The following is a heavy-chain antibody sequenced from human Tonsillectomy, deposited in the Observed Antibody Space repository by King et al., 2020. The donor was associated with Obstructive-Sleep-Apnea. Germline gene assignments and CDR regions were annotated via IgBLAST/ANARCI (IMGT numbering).Heavy chain of an antibody. CDR3: ARSPQDYIVGATYDY. CDR1: GGFISSTNYY. CDR2: IYYSGST. J-gene: IGHJ4*02. V-gene: IGHV4-39*07. D-gene: IGHD1-26*01. Sequence: LQLQESGPGLVKPSETLFLTCTVSGGFISSTNYYWGWIRQPPGKGLEWIGSIYYSGSTYYSPSLKSRVTISLKTSKNQFSLKLTSVTAADTAVYYCARSPQDYIVGATYDYWGQGTLVAVSS.